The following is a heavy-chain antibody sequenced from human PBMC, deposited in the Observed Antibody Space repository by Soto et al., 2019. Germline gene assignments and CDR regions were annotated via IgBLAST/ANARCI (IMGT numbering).Heavy chain of an antibody. CDR2: INHSGST. D-gene: IGHD1-1*01. CDR1: GGSFSGYY. Sequence: SLTCAVYGGSFSGYYWSWIRQPPGKGLEWIGEINHSGSTNYNPSLKSRVTISVDTSKNQFSLKLSSVTAADTAVYYCARVPLGWKPFDYWGQGTLVTVSS. V-gene: IGHV4-34*01. CDR3: ARVPLGWKPFDY. J-gene: IGHJ4*02.